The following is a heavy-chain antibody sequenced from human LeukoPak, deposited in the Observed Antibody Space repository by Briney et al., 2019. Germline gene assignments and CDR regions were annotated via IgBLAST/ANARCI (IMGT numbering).Heavy chain of an antibody. CDR2: INPNSGGT. V-gene: IGHV1-2*02. CDR3: ARDIGRSGYDGGFDY. J-gene: IGHJ4*02. D-gene: IGHD5-12*01. Sequence: ASVKVSCKASGYTFTGYSMHWVRQAPGQGLEWMGWINPNSGGTNYAQKFQGRVTMTRDTSISTAYMELSRLRSDDTAVYYCARDIGRSGYDGGFDYWGQGALVTVSS. CDR1: GYTFTGYS.